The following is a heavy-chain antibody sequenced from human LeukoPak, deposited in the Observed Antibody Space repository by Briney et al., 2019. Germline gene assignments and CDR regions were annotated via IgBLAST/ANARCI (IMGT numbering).Heavy chain of an antibody. J-gene: IGHJ6*03. V-gene: IGHV1-18*01. Sequence: ASVKVSCKAAGYTFVSHGISWVRLAPGQGLEWMGWISAYNGDTKYAQKFQGRVTMTRDTSITTAYMELSRLTSDDTAVYYCAGGYSDYADYYNYYMDVWGKGTTVTVSS. D-gene: IGHD4-11*01. CDR2: ISAYNGDT. CDR3: AGGYSDYADYYNYYMDV. CDR1: GYTFVSHG.